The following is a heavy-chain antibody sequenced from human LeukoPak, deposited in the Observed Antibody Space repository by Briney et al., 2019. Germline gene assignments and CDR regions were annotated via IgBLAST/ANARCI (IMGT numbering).Heavy chain of an antibody. J-gene: IGHJ5*02. Sequence: PGGSLRLSCAASGLTFSSYGMHWVRQAPGKGLEWVAVISYDGSNKYYADSVNGRFTISRDNSKNTLYLQMNSLRAEDTAVYYCAKELRGYSYGLRNNWFDPWGQGTLVTVSS. CDR2: ISYDGSNK. V-gene: IGHV3-30*18. D-gene: IGHD5-18*01. CDR1: GLTFSSYG. CDR3: AKELRGYSYGLRNNWFDP.